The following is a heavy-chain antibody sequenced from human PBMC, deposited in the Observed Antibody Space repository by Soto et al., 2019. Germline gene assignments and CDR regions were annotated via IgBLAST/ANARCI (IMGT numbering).Heavy chain of an antibody. Sequence: EVQLVESGGGLVQPGGSLRLSCAASGLIFSDYHMDWVRQAPGKGLEWVGRIRRKANSYTTEYAASVKGRFTISRDDSKNSLYLQMNSLKSEDTAVYYCAMLGGCSGVSSGMDVWGQGTTVTVSS. D-gene: IGHD6-19*01. CDR2: IRRKANSYTT. J-gene: IGHJ6*02. CDR1: GLIFSDYH. V-gene: IGHV3-72*01. CDR3: AMLGGCSGVSSGMDV.